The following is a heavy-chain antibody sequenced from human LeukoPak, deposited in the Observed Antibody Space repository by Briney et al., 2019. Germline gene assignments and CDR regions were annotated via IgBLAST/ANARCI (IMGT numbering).Heavy chain of an antibody. CDR2: IYYSGST. Sequence: TSSETLSLTCTVSGGSISGYYWSWIRQPPGKGLEWIGYIYYSGSTNYNPSLKSRVTISEDTSKNQFSLKLSSVTAADTGVYYCARHSGDYRYFDHWGQGTLVTVSS. D-gene: IGHD3-10*01. V-gene: IGHV4-59*08. J-gene: IGHJ4*02. CDR1: GGSISGYY. CDR3: ARHSGDYRYFDH.